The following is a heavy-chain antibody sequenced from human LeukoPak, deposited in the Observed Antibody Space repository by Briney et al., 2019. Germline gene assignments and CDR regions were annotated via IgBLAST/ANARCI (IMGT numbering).Heavy chain of an antibody. CDR3: ARHIYSYDFMIYYMDA. CDR1: GYSFARYW. J-gene: IGHJ6*03. D-gene: IGHD5-18*01. V-gene: IGHV5-51*01. Sequence: GESLKISCKGSGYSFARYWIGWVRQMPGKGLEWMGIIYPDDSGTRYSPSFQGQVTISADKSLSTAYLQWSSLKASDTAMYYCARHIYSYDFMIYYMDAWGKGTTVTVSS. CDR2: IYPDDSGT.